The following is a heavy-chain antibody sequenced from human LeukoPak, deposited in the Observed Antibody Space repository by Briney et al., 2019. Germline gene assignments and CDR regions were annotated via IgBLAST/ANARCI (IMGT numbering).Heavy chain of an antibody. CDR3: ARETPYSGSWTDFDY. Sequence: GGSLRLSCAASGFTVSSNYMSWVRQAPGKGLEWVSVIYSGGSTYYADSVKGRFTISRDNSKNTLYLQMNSLRAEDTAVYYCARETPYSGSWTDFDYWGQGTLVTVSS. CDR1: GFTVSSNY. V-gene: IGHV3-66*01. D-gene: IGHD6-13*01. CDR2: IYSGGST. J-gene: IGHJ4*02.